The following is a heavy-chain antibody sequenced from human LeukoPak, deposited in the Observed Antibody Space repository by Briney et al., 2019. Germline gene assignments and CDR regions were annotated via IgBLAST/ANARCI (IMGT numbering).Heavy chain of an antibody. CDR1: GFTFSSYN. Sequence: GGSLRLSCAASGFTFSSYNMSWVRQAPGKGLEWVSAISGSGDASFYADSVKGRFTISRDNSKNTLYLHMNSLRAEDTALYYCARAPWSGYHYFEYWGQGTLLTVSS. J-gene: IGHJ4*02. CDR3: ARAPWSGYHYFEY. V-gene: IGHV3-23*01. CDR2: ISGSGDAS. D-gene: IGHD3-3*01.